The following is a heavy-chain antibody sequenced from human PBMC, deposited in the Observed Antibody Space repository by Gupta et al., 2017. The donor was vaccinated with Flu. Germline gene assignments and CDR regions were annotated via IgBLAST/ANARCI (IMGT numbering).Heavy chain of an antibody. V-gene: IGHV3-73*01. Sequence: EVQLVESGGGLVQPGGSLKLSCAASGFTLSGSTMHWVRQASGKGLEWVSRIRSKANSYATAYAASVKGRFTISRDDSKNTVYLQMNSLKTDDTAVYYCARGMDGGWFDPRGQGTLVTVSS. CDR2: IRSKANSYAT. CDR3: ARGMDGGWFDP. J-gene: IGHJ5*02. CDR1: GFTLSGST.